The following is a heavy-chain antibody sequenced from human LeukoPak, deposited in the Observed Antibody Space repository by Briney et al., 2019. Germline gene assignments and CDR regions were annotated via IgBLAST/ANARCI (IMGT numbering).Heavy chain of an antibody. CDR3: AKSTSSGWYYFDY. CDR1: GFTFSSYG. D-gene: IGHD6-19*01. J-gene: IGHJ4*02. Sequence: GGSLRLSSAASGFTFSSYGMSWVRQAPGKGLEWVSAISGSGGSTYYADSVEGRFTISRDNSKNTLYLQMNSLRAEDTAVYYCAKSTSSGWYYFDYWGQGTLVTVSS. V-gene: IGHV3-23*01. CDR2: ISGSGGST.